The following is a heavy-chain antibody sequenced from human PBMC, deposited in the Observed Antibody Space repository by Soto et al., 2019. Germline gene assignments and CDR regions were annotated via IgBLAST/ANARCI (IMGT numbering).Heavy chain of an antibody. CDR3: ASSIPKEFYYYYYYMDV. D-gene: IGHD2-2*02. J-gene: IGHJ6*03. CDR1: GGSISSYY. CDR2: IYYSGST. V-gene: IGHV4-59*01. Sequence: SETLSLTCTVSGGSISSYYWSWIRQPPGKGLEWIGYIYYSGSTNYNPSLKSRVTISVDTSKNQFSLKLSSVTAADTAVYYCASSIPKEFYYYYYYMDVWGKGTTVTVSS.